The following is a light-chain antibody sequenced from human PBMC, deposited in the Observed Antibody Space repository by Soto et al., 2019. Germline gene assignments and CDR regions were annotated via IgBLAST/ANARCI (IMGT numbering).Light chain of an antibody. J-gene: IGLJ2*01. CDR3: ATWDDSLNGVV. V-gene: IGLV1-44*01. CDR2: SND. CDR1: NSNIGDNS. Sequence: QSVLTQPPSASGTPGQVFTISCSGSNSNIGDNSVNWYQQLPGTAPKLLIFSNDERPSGVPDRFSGSKSGTSASLAISGLQSDDEADYYCATWDDSLNGVVFGGGTKLTVL.